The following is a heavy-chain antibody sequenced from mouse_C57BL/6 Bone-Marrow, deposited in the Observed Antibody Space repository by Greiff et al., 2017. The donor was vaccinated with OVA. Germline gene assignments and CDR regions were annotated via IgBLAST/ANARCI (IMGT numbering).Heavy chain of an antibody. V-gene: IGHV5-9*01. CDR3: ARHWGRGPRFAY. CDR1: GFTFSSYT. J-gene: IGHJ3*01. CDR2: ISGGGGNT. Sequence: EVQLVESGGGLVKPGGSLKLSCAASGFTFSSYTMSWVRQTPEKRLEWVATISGGGGNTYYPDSVKGRFTISRDNAKNTLYLQMSSLRSEDTALYYCARHWGRGPRFAYWGQGTLVTVSA.